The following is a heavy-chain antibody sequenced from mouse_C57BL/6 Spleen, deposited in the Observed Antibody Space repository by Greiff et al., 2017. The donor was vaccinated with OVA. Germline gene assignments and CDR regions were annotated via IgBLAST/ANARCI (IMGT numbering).Heavy chain of an antibody. J-gene: IGHJ4*01. CDR2: IDPSDSYT. Sequence: QVQLKQPGAELVRPGTSVKLSCKASGYTFTSYWMHWVKQRPGQGLEWIGVIDPSDSYTNYNQKFKGKATLTVDTSSSTAYMQLSSLTSEDSAVYYCARRDDGYYVYAMDYWGQGTSVTVSS. V-gene: IGHV1-59*01. D-gene: IGHD2-3*01. CDR1: GYTFTSYW. CDR3: ARRDDGYYVYAMDY.